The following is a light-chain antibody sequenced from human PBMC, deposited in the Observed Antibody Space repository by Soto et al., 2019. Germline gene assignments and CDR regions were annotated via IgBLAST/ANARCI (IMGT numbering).Light chain of an antibody. CDR3: WSYAGNTIFV. V-gene: IGLV2-23*03. Sequence: QSALTQPPSVSAAPGQSITISCTGTNNDVGGYKLVSWYQQHPGKVPKVVIYEGSKRPSGVSNRFSGSKSGNTASLTISGLQAEDEAYYYCWSYAGNTIFVFGGGTKVTVL. J-gene: IGLJ2*01. CDR2: EGS. CDR1: NNDVGGYKL.